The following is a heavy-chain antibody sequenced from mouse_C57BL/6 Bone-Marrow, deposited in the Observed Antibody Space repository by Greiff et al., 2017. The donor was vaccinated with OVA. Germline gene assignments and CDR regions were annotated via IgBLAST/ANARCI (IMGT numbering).Heavy chain of an antibody. CDR1: GFSFNTYA. CDR3: VSLLPWAY. J-gene: IGHJ3*01. Sequence: EVKVVESGGGLVQPKGSLKLSCAASGFSFNTYAMNWVRQAPGKGLEWVARIRSKSNNYATYYADSVKDRFTISRDNSESMLYLQMNNVKTEVTAMYYCVSLLPWAYWGQGTLVTVSA. D-gene: IGHD2-10*01. CDR2: IRSKSNNYAT. V-gene: IGHV10-1*01.